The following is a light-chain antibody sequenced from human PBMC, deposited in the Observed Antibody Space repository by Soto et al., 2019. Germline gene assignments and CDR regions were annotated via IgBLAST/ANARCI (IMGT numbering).Light chain of an antibody. CDR2: GNS. J-gene: IGLJ2*01. V-gene: IGLV1-40*01. Sequence: QLVLTQPPSVSGAPGQRVTISCTGSSSNIGAGYDVHWYQHLPGTAPKVLIYGNSNRPSGVPERFSGSRSGTSGSLAITGLQAEDEADYYCQSYDSRLSGFVVFGGGTKVTVL. CDR1: SSNIGAGYD. CDR3: QSYDSRLSGFVV.